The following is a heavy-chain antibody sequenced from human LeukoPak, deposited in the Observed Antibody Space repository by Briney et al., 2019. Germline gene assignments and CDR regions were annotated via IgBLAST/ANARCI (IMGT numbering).Heavy chain of an antibody. V-gene: IGHV3-66*01. CDR3: ARAVSVIRTFDY. D-gene: IGHD4-23*01. CDR1: GFTVSSHY. J-gene: IGHJ4*02. CDR2: IYSDGTT. Sequence: GGSLRLSCAASGFTVSSHYMSWVRQAPGAGLEWVSIIYSDGTTYHADSVRGRFTISRDNSKNTVYLQMNNVRAEDTAVYHCARAVSVIRTFDYWGQGTPVTVSS.